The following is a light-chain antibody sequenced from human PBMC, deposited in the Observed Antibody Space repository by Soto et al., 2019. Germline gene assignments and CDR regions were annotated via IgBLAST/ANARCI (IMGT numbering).Light chain of an antibody. Sequence: DIQLTQSPSFLSASVGDRVTITCRASQGISSYLAWYQQKPGKAPKLLIYAASTLQSGVPSRFSGSGSGTEFTLTISSLQPEDFATYYCQQPNSYPQTFGEGTHWRL. CDR1: QGISSY. V-gene: IGKV1-9*01. CDR2: AAS. J-gene: IGKJ2*01. CDR3: QQPNSYPQT.